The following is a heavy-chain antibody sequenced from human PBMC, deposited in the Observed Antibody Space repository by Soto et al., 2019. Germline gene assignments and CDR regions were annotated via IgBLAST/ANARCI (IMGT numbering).Heavy chain of an antibody. J-gene: IGHJ3*01. CDR2: IYPGDSDT. D-gene: IGHD3-10*01. CDR3: ARGVTEGDQDAFDV. Sequence: GESLKISCKGSGYSFTTYWIGWVRQMPGKGLEWMGIIYPGDSDTRYSPSIQGQVTISADKSITTAYLQWSSLKASDSAIYYCARGVTEGDQDAFDVWGRGTMVTVSS. CDR1: GYSFTTYW. V-gene: IGHV5-51*01.